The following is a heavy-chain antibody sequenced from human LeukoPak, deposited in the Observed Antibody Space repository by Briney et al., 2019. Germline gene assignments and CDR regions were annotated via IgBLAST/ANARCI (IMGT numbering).Heavy chain of an antibody. J-gene: IGHJ3*01. CDR2: ISHNGDRT. Sequence: PGGSLRLSCAASGFTFRSYVMNWVRQAPGKGLEWVSAISHNGDRTYYADSVKGRFTISRDNSKNILYLQMNGLRAEDSALYYCAKVVGIWIGEMFDAFDVWGHGTMVAVSS. CDR3: AKVVGIWIGEMFDAFDV. D-gene: IGHD3-10*01. CDR1: GFTFRSYV. V-gene: IGHV3-23*01.